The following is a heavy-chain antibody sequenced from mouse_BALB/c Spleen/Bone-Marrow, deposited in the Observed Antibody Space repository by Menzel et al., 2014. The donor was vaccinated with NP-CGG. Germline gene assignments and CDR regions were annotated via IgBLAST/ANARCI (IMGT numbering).Heavy chain of an antibody. CDR3: ARQEFAIYWYFDV. D-gene: IGHD1-3*01. J-gene: IGHJ1*01. CDR1: GFNIKDTY. CDR2: IDPANGNT. Sequence: LVESGAELVKPGASVKLSCSASGFNIKDTYMHWVKQRPEQGLEWIGRIDPANGNTKYDPKFQDKATITADTSSNTVDLQLSSLTFEDTAVYYCARQEFAIYWYFDVWGAGTTVTVSS. V-gene: IGHV14-3*02.